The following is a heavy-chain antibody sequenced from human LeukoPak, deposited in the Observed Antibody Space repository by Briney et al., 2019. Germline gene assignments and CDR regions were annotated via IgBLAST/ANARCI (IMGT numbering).Heavy chain of an antibody. D-gene: IGHD3-22*01. V-gene: IGHV4-30-2*01. J-gene: IGHJ4*02. Sequence: ASQTLSLTCAVSGGSISSGGYSWSWIRQPPGKGLEWIGYIYHSGSTYYNPSLKSRVTISVDRSKNQFSLKLSSVTAADTAVYYCARGQDYYDRALDYWGQGTLVTVSS. CDR2: IYHSGST. CDR3: ARGQDYYDRALDY. CDR1: GGSISSGGYS.